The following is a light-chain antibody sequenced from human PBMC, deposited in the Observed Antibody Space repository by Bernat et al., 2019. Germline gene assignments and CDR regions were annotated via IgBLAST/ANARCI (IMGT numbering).Light chain of an antibody. V-gene: IGKV3-11*01. J-gene: IGKJ5*01. Sequence: EIVLTQSPATLSLSPGERATLSCRASQSISNRWLAWYQQKPGQAPRLLIYDISNSATGIPPRFSGSGSGTDFFLTISSLEPEDFAVYYCQHRSEWQLTVDQGTRLEIK. CDR2: DIS. CDR3: QHRSEWQLT. CDR1: QSISNRW.